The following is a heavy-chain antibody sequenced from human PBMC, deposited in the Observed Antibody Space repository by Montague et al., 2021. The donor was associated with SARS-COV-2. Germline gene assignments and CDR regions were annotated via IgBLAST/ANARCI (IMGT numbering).Heavy chain of an antibody. J-gene: IGHJ4*02. CDR1: GDSVTMNRNA. Sequence: CAISGDSVTMNRNAGAGRKRSPSNASEFRRTTYYRSKWYNDYAVSVKSRITINPDTSKNQFSLQLNSVTPEDTAVYYCARGSSGYYTPRPFDYWGQGTLVTVSS. D-gene: IGHD3-22*01. V-gene: IGHV6-1*01. CDR3: ARGSSGYYTPRPFDY. CDR2: TYYRSKWYN.